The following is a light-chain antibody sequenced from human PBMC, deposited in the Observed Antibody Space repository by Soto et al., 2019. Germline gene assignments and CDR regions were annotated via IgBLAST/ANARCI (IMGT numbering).Light chain of an antibody. CDR1: QSLLHSNGYNC. J-gene: IGKJ4*01. V-gene: IGKV2-28*01. CDR3: MQALQTPLT. Sequence: DIVMTQSPLSLPVTPGEPASISCRSSQSLLHSNGYNCLDWYLQKPGQSPQLLIYLGSNRASGVPDRFSGSGSGTDFTLKTSRVEAEDVGVYYCMQALQTPLTFGGGTKVEIK. CDR2: LGS.